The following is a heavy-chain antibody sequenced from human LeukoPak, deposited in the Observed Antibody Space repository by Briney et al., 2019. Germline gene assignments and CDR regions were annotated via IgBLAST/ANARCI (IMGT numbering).Heavy chain of an antibody. CDR2: IYTSGST. D-gene: IGHD4-11*01. Sequence: PSETLSLTCTVSGGSISSYYWSWLRQPAGKGLEWIGRIYTSGSTNYNPSLKSRVTMSVDTSKNQFSLKLSSVTAADTAVYYCARNRNSNYPSVYFDYWGQGTLVTVSS. CDR1: GGSISSYY. CDR3: ARNRNSNYPSVYFDY. J-gene: IGHJ4*02. V-gene: IGHV4-4*07.